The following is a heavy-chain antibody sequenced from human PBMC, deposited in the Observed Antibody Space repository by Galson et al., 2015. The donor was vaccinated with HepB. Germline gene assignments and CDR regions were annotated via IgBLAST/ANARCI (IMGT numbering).Heavy chain of an antibody. D-gene: IGHD6-19*01. V-gene: IGHV3-23*01. CDR1: GFMFSNNA. J-gene: IGHJ5*02. CDR3: AKDRQWLRSNYFDT. Sequence: SLRLSCAGTGFMFSNNALSWVRQAPGKGLECVAAISGSGANTYYADSVQGRFTISRDNSKNTLYLEMDSLRADDTALYYCAKDRQWLRSNYFDTWGQGALVIVS. CDR2: ISGSGANT.